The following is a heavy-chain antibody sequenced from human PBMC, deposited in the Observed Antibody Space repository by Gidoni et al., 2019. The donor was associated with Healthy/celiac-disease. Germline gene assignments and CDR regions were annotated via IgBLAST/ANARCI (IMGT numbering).Heavy chain of an antibody. D-gene: IGHD1-26*01. V-gene: IGHV3-30*18. CDR1: GCTVSSYG. CDR3: AKEGRRSGSYYFDY. CDR2: ISYDGSNN. J-gene: IGHJ4*02. Sequence: QVQLVESGGGVVQPGRSLRRAWAASGCTVSSYGMHWVRQAPGKGLGWVAVISYDGSNNSSADSVTGRFTISSDNSKNTLYLQMNSLRAEDTAVYYCAKEGRRSGSYYFDYWGQGTLVTVSS.